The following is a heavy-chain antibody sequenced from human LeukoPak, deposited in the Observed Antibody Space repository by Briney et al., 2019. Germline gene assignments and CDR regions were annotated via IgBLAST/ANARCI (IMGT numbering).Heavy chain of an antibody. D-gene: IGHD1-26*01. J-gene: IGHJ6*03. CDR3: ARGRGNYYYYVDV. V-gene: IGHV3-30-3*01. CDR2: ISYDGSNK. CDR1: GFTFSSYA. Sequence: GRSLRLSCAASGFTFSSYAMHWVRQAPGKGLEWVAVISYDGSNKYYADSVKGRFTISRDNSKNTLYLQMNSLRAEDTAVYYCARGRGNYYYYVDVWGRGTTVTVSS.